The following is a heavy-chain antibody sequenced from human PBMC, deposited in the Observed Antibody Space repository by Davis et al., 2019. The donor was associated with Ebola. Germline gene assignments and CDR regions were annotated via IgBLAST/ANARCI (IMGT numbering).Heavy chain of an antibody. Sequence: LRLSCAVSGGSISSGGYSWSWIRQPPGKGLEWIGYIYHSGSTYYNPSLKSRVTISVDRSKNQFSLKLSSVTAADTAVYYCARGMVEMATTIFDYWGQGTLVTVSS. V-gene: IGHV4-30-2*01. CDR2: IYHSGST. CDR1: GGSISSGGYS. D-gene: IGHD5-24*01. CDR3: ARGMVEMATTIFDY. J-gene: IGHJ4*02.